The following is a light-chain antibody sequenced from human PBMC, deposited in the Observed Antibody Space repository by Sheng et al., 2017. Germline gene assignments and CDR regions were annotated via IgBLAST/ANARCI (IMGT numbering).Light chain of an antibody. J-gene: IGKJ3*01. CDR2: EAS. Sequence: DIQMTQSPSTLSASVGDRVTITCRASQSINKFLNWYQHKPGKAPKLLIYEASNLGTGVPSRFSGSGSGSHFTLTIGSLQPEDFATYYCQQYEDLPPFKFGPGTKVDF. CDR3: QQYEDLPPFK. V-gene: IGKV1-33*01. CDR1: QSINKF.